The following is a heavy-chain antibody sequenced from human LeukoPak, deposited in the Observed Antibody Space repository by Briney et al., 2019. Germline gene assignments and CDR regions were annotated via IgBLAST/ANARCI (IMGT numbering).Heavy chain of an antibody. J-gene: IGHJ3*02. CDR2: IYHSGST. CDR3: AKDGYNRAFDI. CDR1: GGSISSNNW. V-gene: IGHV4-4*02. D-gene: IGHD5-18*01. Sequence: SETLSLTCAVSGGSISSNNWWTWVRQPPGEGLEWIGDIYHSGSTDYNLSLKSRVTISVDKSKNQFSLRLGSVTAADTAVYYCAKDGYNRAFDIWGQGTMFTVSS.